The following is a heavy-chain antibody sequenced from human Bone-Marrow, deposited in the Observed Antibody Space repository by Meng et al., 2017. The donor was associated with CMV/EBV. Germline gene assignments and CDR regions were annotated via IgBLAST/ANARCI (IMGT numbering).Heavy chain of an antibody. CDR1: GFTFSSYA. V-gene: IGHV3-23*01. CDR2: ISGSGGST. Sequence: GESLKISCAASGFTFSSYAMSWVRQAQGKGLEWVSAISGSGGSTYYADSVKGRFTISRDNSKNTLYLQMNSLRAEDTAVYYCAKDRSMGIQLWLLGEFDYWGQGPLVTVSS. J-gene: IGHJ4*01. CDR3: AKDRSMGIQLWLLGEFDY. D-gene: IGHD5-18*01.